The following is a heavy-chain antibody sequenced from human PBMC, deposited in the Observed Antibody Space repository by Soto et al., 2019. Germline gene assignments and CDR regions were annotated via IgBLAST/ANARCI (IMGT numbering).Heavy chain of an antibody. CDR3: TKRRSARPGFDAFDL. D-gene: IGHD3-10*01. CDR1: GFTFEDYS. Sequence: GGSLRLSCVASGFTFEDYSLHWVRQVPGKGLEWVAGISGNSGSSGYADSVRGRFTVSRDNAKNSLFLQMSSLSPEDTALYYCTKRRSARPGFDAFDLWGQGTMVTVS. J-gene: IGHJ3*01. CDR2: ISGNSGSS. V-gene: IGHV3-9*01.